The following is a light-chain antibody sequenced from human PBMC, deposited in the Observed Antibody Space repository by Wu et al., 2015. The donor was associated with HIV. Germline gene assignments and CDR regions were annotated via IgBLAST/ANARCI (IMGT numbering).Light chain of an antibody. Sequence: IQLTQSPPSLSASVGDRVTINCRASQGISNSLAWYQQKPGKAPKLLLYGASKLESGVPSRFSGSGSGTDYTLTINSLQPEDFATYYCQHYYGTVGYSFGQGTKVEIK. J-gene: IGKJ2*03. CDR3: QHYYGTVGYS. V-gene: IGKV1-NL1*01. CDR1: QGISNS. CDR2: GAS.